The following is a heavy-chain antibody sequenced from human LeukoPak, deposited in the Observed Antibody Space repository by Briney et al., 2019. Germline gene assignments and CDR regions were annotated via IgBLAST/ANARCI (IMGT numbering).Heavy chain of an antibody. CDR3: ARVVVAKPYYYYMDV. J-gene: IGHJ6*03. V-gene: IGHV4-61*02. Sequence: SETLSLTCTVSGVSISSGSYYWSWIRQPAGKGLEWIGRIYTSGSTNYNPSLKSRVTISVDTSKNQFSLKLSSVTAADTAVYYCARVVVAKPYYYYMDVWGKGTTVTVSS. D-gene: IGHD3-16*02. CDR2: IYTSGST. CDR1: GVSISSGSYY.